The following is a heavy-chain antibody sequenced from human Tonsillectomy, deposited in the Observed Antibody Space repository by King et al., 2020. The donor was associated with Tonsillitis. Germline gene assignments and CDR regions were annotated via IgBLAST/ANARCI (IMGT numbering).Heavy chain of an antibody. CDR2: ISYDGSNK. V-gene: IGHV3-30-3*01. J-gene: IGHJ4*02. Sequence: VQLVQSGGGVVQPGRSLRLSCAASGFTFSSYAMHWVRQAPGKGLEWVAVISYDGSNKYYADSVKGRFTISRDNSKNTLYLQMNSLRAEDTAVYYCARDGESSGWKNIKNAFDSWGQGTLVTVSS. CDR3: ARDGESSGWKNIKNAFDS. D-gene: IGHD6-19*01. CDR1: GFTFSSYA.